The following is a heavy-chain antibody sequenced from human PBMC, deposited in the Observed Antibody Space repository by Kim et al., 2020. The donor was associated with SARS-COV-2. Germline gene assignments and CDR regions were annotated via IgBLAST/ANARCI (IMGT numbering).Heavy chain of an antibody. CDR3: ARGGRLRWYRGYYFDY. D-gene: IGHD4-17*01. Sequence: SETLSLTCAVYGGSFSGYYWSWIRQPPGKGLEWIGEINHSGSTNYNPSLKSRVTISVDTSKNQFSLKLSSVTAADTAVYYCARGGRLRWYRGYYFDYWGQGTLVTVSS. CDR2: INHSGST. J-gene: IGHJ4*02. CDR1: GGSFSGYY. V-gene: IGHV4-34*01.